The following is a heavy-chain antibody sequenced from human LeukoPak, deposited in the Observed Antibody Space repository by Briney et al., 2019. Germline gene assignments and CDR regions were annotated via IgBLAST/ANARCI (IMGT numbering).Heavy chain of an antibody. CDR2: INTNTGNP. Sequence: ASVKVSCKASGYTFTSYAMNWVRQAPGQGLEWMGWINTNTGNPTYAQGFTGRFVFSLDTSVSTAYLQISSLKAEDTAVYYCARDSWAGDYIQFDYWGQGTLVTVSS. D-gene: IGHD4-17*01. CDR1: GYTFTSYA. V-gene: IGHV7-4-1*02. CDR3: ARDSWAGDYIQFDY. J-gene: IGHJ4*02.